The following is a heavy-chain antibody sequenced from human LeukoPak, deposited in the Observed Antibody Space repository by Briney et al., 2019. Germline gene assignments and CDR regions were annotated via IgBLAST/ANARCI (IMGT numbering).Heavy chain of an antibody. J-gene: IGHJ4*02. V-gene: IGHV3-30*18. CDR1: GFTFSRHG. CDR2: ISYDGSDK. Sequence: QTGGSLRLSCAASGFTFSRHGMHWVRQAPGKGLEWVAVISYDGSDKYYADSVKGRFTISRDTSKNTLYLQMNRLRAEDTAVYSCAKDLGSGYNSFDYWGQGTLVTVSS. D-gene: IGHD1-1*01. CDR3: AKDLGSGYNSFDY.